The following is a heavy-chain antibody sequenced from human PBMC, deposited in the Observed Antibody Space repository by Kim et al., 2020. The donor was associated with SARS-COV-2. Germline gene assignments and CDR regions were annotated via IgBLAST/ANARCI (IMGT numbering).Heavy chain of an antibody. Sequence: GGSLRLSCAASGFTFSDYYMSWIRQAPGKGLEWVSYISSSSSYTNYADSVKGRFTISRDNAKNSLYLQMNSLRAEDTAVYYCARDEDGYGMDVWGQGTTVTVSS. CDR2: ISSSSSYT. V-gene: IGHV3-11*05. CDR1: GFTFSDYY. J-gene: IGHJ6*02. CDR3: ARDEDGYGMDV.